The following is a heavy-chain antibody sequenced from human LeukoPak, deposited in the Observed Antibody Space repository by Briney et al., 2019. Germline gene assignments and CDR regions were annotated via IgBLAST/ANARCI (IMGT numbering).Heavy chain of an antibody. J-gene: IGHJ4*02. CDR1: GGSISTYY. V-gene: IGHV4-59*01. CDR2: IYYNGST. Sequence: SETLSLTCTVSGGSISTYYWSWIRQPPGKGLEWIGYIYYNGSTNYNPSLKSRVTMLVDTSKNQFSLKLSSVTAADTAVYYCARSSHCSGGSCYSLTGVGYWGQGTLVTVSS. D-gene: IGHD2-15*01. CDR3: ARSSHCSGGSCYSLTGVGY.